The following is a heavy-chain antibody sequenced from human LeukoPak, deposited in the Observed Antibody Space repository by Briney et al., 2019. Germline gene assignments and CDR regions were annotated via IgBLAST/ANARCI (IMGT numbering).Heavy chain of an antibody. D-gene: IGHD5-12*01. CDR3: ARRGYSGYYLGKPEYTFDY. CDR1: GGSISTTNW. CDR2: IYHSGST. V-gene: IGHV4-4*02. Sequence: SETLSLTCAVSGGSISTTNWWSWVRQSPGKGLEWIGEIYHSGSTNYNPSLKSRVTISVDKSKNQFSLKLRSVTAADTAVYYCARRGYSGYYLGKPEYTFDYWGLGTLVSVSS. J-gene: IGHJ4*02.